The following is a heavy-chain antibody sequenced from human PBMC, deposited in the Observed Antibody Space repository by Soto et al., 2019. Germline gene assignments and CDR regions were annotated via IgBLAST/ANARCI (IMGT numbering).Heavy chain of an antibody. D-gene: IGHD6-13*01. V-gene: IGHV3-30*03. CDR1: GFTFSDYA. J-gene: IGHJ6*02. Sequence: GGSLRLSCAASGFTFSDYAMHWVRQAPGKGLEWVAVVSHDGRNTHYADSVKGRFTISRDNAKNSLYLQMNSLRDEDTAVYYCAIAPRVLIAAAAHMDVWGQGTTVTVSS. CDR2: VSHDGRNT. CDR3: AIAPRVLIAAAAHMDV.